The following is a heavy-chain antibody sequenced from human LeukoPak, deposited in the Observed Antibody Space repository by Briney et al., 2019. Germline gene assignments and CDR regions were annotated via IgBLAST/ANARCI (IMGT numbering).Heavy chain of an antibody. J-gene: IGHJ6*02. CDR1: GGSFSGYY. CDR3: ARKPNGSGSSPYYYYYGMDV. D-gene: IGHD3-10*01. V-gene: IGHV4-34*01. Sequence: PSATLSLTCAVYGGSFSGYYWSWIRQPPGKGLEWIGEINHSGSTNYNPSLKSRVTISVDTSKNQFSLKLSSVTAADTAVYYCARKPNGSGSSPYYYYYGMDVWGQGTTVTVSS. CDR2: INHSGST.